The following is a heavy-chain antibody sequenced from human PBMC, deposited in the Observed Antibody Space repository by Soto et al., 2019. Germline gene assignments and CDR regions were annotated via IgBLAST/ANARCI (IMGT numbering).Heavy chain of an antibody. V-gene: IGHV4-30-2*01. D-gene: IGHD1-26*01. J-gene: IGHJ5*02. CDR2: IYHSGST. CDR1: GGSISSGGYS. CDR3: ASYPPGDNWFDP. Sequence: QLQLQESGSGLVKPSQTLSLTCAVSGGSISSGGYSWSWIRQPPGKGLEWIGYIYHSGSTYYNPSLKSRVTISVDSSKNQFSLKLSSVTAADTAVYYCASYPPGDNWFDPWGQGTLVTVSS.